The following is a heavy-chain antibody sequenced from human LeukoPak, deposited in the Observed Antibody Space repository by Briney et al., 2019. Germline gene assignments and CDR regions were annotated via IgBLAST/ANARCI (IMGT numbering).Heavy chain of an antibody. CDR2: IRYDGSNK. CDR3: AKPPSNYDNWFDP. CDR1: GFTFSSYG. J-gene: IGHJ5*02. Sequence: SGGSLRLSCAASGFTFSSYGMHWVRQAPGKGLEWVAFIRYDGSNKYYADSVKGRFTISRDNSKNTLYLQMNSLRAEDTAVYYCAKPPSNYDNWFDPWGQGTLVTVSS. D-gene: IGHD4-11*01. V-gene: IGHV3-30*02.